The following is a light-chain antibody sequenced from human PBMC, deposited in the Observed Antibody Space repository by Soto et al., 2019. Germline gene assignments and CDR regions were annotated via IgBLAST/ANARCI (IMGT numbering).Light chain of an antibody. V-gene: IGLV2-14*01. CDR3: SSYTSSSTQV. CDR1: SSYVGGYNY. Sequence: QSALTQPASVSGSPGQSITISCTGTSSYVGGYNYVSWYQQHPGKAPKLMIYDVSNRPSGVSNRFSGSKSGNTASLTISGLQAEDEADYYCSSYTSSSTQVFGGGTKVTVL. J-gene: IGLJ2*01. CDR2: DVS.